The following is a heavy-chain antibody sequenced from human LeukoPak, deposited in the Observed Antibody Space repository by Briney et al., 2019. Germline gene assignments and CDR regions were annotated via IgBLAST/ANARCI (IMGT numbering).Heavy chain of an antibody. CDR2: IHASENT. V-gene: IGHV4-4*07. CDR3: ARGSNYYGSGSAYYYYMDV. J-gene: IGHJ6*03. CDR1: GGSINNFY. Sequence: SETLSLTCTFSGGSINNFYWSWIRQPAGKGLEWIGRIHASENTYYNPSLKSRVTMSVDTSKNQFSLKLSSVTAADTAVYYCARGSNYYGSGSAYYYYMDVWGKGTTVTVSS. D-gene: IGHD3-10*01.